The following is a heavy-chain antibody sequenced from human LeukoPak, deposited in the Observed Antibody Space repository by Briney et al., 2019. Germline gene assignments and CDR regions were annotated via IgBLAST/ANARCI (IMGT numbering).Heavy chain of an antibody. CDR2: INHSGST. Sequence: SETLSLTCAVYGGSFSGYYWSWIRRPPGKGLEWIGEINHSGSTNYNPSLKSRVTISVDTSKNQFSLKLSSVTAADTAVYYCARGRAPHPSRLVAPYFDYWGQGTLVTVSS. V-gene: IGHV4-34*01. CDR1: GGSFSGYY. J-gene: IGHJ4*02. CDR3: ARGRAPHPSRLVAPYFDY.